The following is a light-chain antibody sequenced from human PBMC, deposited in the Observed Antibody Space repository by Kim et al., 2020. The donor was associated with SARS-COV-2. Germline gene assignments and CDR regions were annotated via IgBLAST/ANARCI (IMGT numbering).Light chain of an antibody. J-gene: IGLJ2*01. CDR1: SGSIDDNY. CDR2: EDV. CDR3: QSYNRDNVL. Sequence: NFMLTQPHSVSESPGKTVTISCTRSSGSIDDNYVQWYQQRPGGVPTTVIYEDVQRPSGVSDRFSGSIDNSSNSASLTISGLRTEDEADYYCQSYNRDNVLFGGGTKVTVL. V-gene: IGLV6-57*04.